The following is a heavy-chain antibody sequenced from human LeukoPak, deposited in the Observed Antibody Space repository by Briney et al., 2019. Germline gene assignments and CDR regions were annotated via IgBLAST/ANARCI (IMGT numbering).Heavy chain of an antibody. CDR2: IYPGDSET. CDR3: ARLLGRAHDYGGNSPVDY. D-gene: IGHD4-23*01. J-gene: IGHJ4*02. Sequence: GGALQSPSQGSGYSFTSYWIGGVRPMPGQGLEWMGIIYPGDSETRYSPSLQGQVTISADKSISTAYLQWSSVQASDTAMYYGARLLGRAHDYGGNSPVDYWGQGTLVTVSS. CDR1: GYSFTSYW. V-gene: IGHV5-51*01.